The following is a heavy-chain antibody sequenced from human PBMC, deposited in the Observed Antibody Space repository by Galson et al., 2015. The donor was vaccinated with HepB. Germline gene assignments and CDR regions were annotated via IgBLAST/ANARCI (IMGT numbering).Heavy chain of an antibody. CDR3: AKVSISGSYYLVSGLPEYDAFDI. CDR1: GFTFSSYA. D-gene: IGHD1-26*01. CDR2: ISGSGGST. Sequence: SLRLSCAASGFTFSSYAMSWVRQAPGKGLEWVSAISGSGGSTYYADSVKGRFTITRDNSKNTLYLQMNSLRAEDTAVYYCAKVSISGSYYLVSGLPEYDAFDIWGQGTMVTVSS. V-gene: IGHV3-23*01. J-gene: IGHJ3*02.